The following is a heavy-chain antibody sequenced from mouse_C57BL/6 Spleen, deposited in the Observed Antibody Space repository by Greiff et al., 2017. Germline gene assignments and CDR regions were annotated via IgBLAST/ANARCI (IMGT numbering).Heavy chain of an antibody. J-gene: IGHJ3*01. D-gene: IGHD2-13*01. CDR2: INPSSGYP. V-gene: IGHV1-4*01. CDR3: ASRGEVGFGY. CDR1: GYTFTSYT. Sequence: QVQLKESGAELARPGASVKMSCKASGYTFTSYTMHWVKQRPGQGLEWIGYINPSSGYPKYNQKFKDKATLTADKSSSTAYMQLSSLTSEDSAVYYCASRGEVGFGYGGKGTLVTVAA.